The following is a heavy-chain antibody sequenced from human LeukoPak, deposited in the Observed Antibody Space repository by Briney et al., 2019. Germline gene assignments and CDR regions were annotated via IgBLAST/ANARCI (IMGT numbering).Heavy chain of an antibody. CDR3: ARDLVGATGEDY. CDR1: GFTVSSNY. D-gene: IGHD1-26*01. J-gene: IGHJ4*02. Sequence: GGSLRLSCAASGFTVSSNYMSWVRQAPGKGLEWVSVIYSGGSTYYADSVKGRFTISRDNSKNTLYLQMNSLRAEDTAVYYCARDLVGATGEDYWGQGTLVTVSS. V-gene: IGHV3-53*01. CDR2: IYSGGST.